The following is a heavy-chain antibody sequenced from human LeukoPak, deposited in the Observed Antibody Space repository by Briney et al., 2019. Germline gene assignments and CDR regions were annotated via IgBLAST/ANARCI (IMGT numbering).Heavy chain of an antibody. J-gene: IGHJ4*02. V-gene: IGHV4-34*01. CDR3: ARGVYNPPSKYSYGLQEGYYFDY. Sequence: PSETLSLTCAVYGGSFSGYYWSWIRQPPGKGLEWIGEINHSGSTNYNPSLKSRVTISVDTSKNQFSLKLSSVTAADTAVYYCARGVYNPPSKYSYGLQEGYYFDYWGQGTLVTVSS. CDR2: INHSGST. D-gene: IGHD5-18*01. CDR1: GGSFSGYY.